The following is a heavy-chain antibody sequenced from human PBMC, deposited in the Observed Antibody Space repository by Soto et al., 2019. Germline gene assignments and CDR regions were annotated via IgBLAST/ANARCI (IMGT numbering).Heavy chain of an antibody. CDR1: GFTFSNYW. CDR2: KNQDGSEK. D-gene: IGHD2-8*02. Sequence: EVQLVESGGGLVQTGGSLRLSCAASGFTFSNYWLSWVRQAPGKGMEWWANKNQDGSEKNNWDSVKGRFTISRDNAKNSLYLQMNSLRAEDTAVYFCATYGAGGSYFDHWGQGTLVTVSS. V-gene: IGHV3-7*01. J-gene: IGHJ4*02. CDR3: ATYGAGGSYFDH.